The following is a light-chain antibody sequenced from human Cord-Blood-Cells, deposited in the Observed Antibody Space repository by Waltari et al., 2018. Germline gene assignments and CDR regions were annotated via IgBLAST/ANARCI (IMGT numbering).Light chain of an antibody. V-gene: IGKV4-1*01. Sequence: DIVMTQSPDSLAVSLGERATINCKSSQSVLYSSKNKNYLAWYQQKPGQPPKLLIYGASTRESGVPDRFSGSGSGTDFTLTISSLQAEDVAVYYCQQYYSTPPTFGQGTKVEIK. CDR2: GAS. CDR1: QSVLYSSKNKNY. J-gene: IGKJ1*01. CDR3: QQYYSTPPT.